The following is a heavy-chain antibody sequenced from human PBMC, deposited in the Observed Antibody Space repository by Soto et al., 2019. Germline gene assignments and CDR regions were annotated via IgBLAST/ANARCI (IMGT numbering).Heavy chain of an antibody. Sequence: QVQLVPSGAEVRKPGSSVRVSCKISATRFSIFSLNWLRQASGQALEWMGGDLPITRSTDYAQKFQGRMKITADGSAGTFYQELSSLRSDDTAIYYCATIILHGGPLYFEHGGRGSLITFSS. D-gene: IGHD3-10*01. V-gene: IGHV1-69*01. J-gene: IGHJ1*01. CDR1: ATRFSIFS. CDR2: DLPITRST. CDR3: ATIILHGGPLYFEH.